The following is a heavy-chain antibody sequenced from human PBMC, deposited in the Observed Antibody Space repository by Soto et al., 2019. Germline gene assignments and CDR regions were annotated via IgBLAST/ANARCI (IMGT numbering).Heavy chain of an antibody. CDR3: VKDMSYYGSGGQAFDY. Sequence: SLRLSCAASGFTFSTYGMHWVRQAQGKGLEWVAVISYDGSNKYYADSVKGRFTISRDNSKNTLFLQMNSLRAEDTAVYYCVKDMSYYGSGGQAFDYWGQGTLVTVSS. J-gene: IGHJ4*02. D-gene: IGHD3-10*01. CDR1: GFTFSTYG. CDR2: ISYDGSNK. V-gene: IGHV3-30*18.